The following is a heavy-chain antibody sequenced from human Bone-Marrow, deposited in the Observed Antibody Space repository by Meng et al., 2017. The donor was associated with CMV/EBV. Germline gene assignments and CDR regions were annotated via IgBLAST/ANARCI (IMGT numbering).Heavy chain of an antibody. J-gene: IGHJ6*02. V-gene: IGHV1-2*02. CDR3: ARVRFYDGLDV. CDR1: GYIFIGYY. Sequence: ASVKVSCKASGYIFIGYYIHWVRQAPGQGLEWMGWINPQGGGTNDAQRFQDRVTMTTDTSITTAYMELSRLTSDDTAVYYCARVRFYDGLDVWGQGTTVTVSS. CDR2: INPQGGGT.